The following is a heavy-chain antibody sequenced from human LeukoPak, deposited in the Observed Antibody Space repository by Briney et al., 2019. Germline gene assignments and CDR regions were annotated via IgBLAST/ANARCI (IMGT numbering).Heavy chain of an antibody. CDR3: ARVVVVPAAIRSIDAFDI. V-gene: IGHV4-59*01. CDR2: IYYSGST. J-gene: IGHJ3*02. D-gene: IGHD2-2*02. CDR1: GGSISSYY. Sequence: SETLSLTCTVSGGSISSYYWSWIRQPPGKGLEWIGYIYYSGSTNYNPSLKSRVTISVDTSKNQFSLKLSSVTAADTAVYYCARVVVVPAAIRSIDAFDIWGQGAMVTVSS.